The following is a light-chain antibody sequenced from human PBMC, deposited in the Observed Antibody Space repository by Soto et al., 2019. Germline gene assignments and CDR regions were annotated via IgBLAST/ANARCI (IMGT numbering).Light chain of an antibody. V-gene: IGKV3D-15*01. J-gene: IGKJ1*01. Sequence: EIVLTQSPGILSLSPGQRVTLSCRASQSVSNDFLAWYQQKPGQAPRLLIYGASTRATDVPDRFSGSGSGADFTLTISSLQSEDFAVYYCQQYNNWPTFGQGTKVDI. CDR2: GAS. CDR1: QSVSNDF. CDR3: QQYNNWPT.